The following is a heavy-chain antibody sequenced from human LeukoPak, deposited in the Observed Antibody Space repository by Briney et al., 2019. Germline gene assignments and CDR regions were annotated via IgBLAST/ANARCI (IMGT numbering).Heavy chain of an antibody. CDR2: ISGSGGST. CDR1: GFTFSSYA. J-gene: IGHJ4*02. V-gene: IGHV3-23*01. D-gene: IGHD3-3*01. Sequence: QTGGSLKLSCAASGFTFSSYAMSWVRQAPGKGLEWVSAISGSGGSTYYADSVKGRFTTSRDNSKNTLYLQMNSLRAEDTAVYYCAKDAPYYDFWSGYLYWGQGTLVTVSS. CDR3: AKDAPYYDFWSGYLY.